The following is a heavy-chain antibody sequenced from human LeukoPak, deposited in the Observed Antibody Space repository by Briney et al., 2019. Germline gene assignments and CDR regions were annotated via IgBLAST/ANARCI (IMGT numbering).Heavy chain of an antibody. CDR1: GGSISSSSYY. CDR2: IYYSGST. Sequence: SETLSLTCTVSGGSISSSSYYWGWIRQPPGKGLEWIGSIYYSGSTYYNPSLKSRVTISVDTSKNQLSLKLSSVTAADTAVYYCARMVGSGWYLDWFDPWGQGTLVTVSS. J-gene: IGHJ5*02. D-gene: IGHD6-19*01. V-gene: IGHV4-39*01. CDR3: ARMVGSGWYLDWFDP.